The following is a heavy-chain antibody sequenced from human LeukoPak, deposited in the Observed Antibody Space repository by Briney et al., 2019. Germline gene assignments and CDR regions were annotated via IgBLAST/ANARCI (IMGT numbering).Heavy chain of an antibody. CDR2: ISSSGSTI. CDR3: ARERDILTGFDY. V-gene: IGHV3-48*03. D-gene: IGHD3-9*01. CDR1: GFTFSSYK. Sequence: PGGSLRLSCAASGFTFSSYKMNWVRQAPGKGLEWVSYISSSGSTIYYADSVKGRFTISRDNAKNSLYLQMNSLRAEDTAVYYCARERDILTGFDYWGQGTLVTVSS. J-gene: IGHJ4*02.